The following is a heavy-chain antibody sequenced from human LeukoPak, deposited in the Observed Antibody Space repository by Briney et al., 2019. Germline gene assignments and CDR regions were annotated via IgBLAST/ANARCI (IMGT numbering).Heavy chain of an antibody. J-gene: IGHJ4*02. CDR3: ANDRLTIFGVVTLYYFDY. CDR1: GFTFSSYA. D-gene: IGHD3-3*01. V-gene: IGHV3-23*01. Sequence: PGGSLRLSCAASGFTFSSYAMSWVRQAPGKGLEWVEAISGSGGSTYYADSVKGRFTISRDNSKNTLYLQMNSLRAEDTAVYYCANDRLTIFGVVTLYYFDYWGQGTLVTVSS. CDR2: ISGSGGST.